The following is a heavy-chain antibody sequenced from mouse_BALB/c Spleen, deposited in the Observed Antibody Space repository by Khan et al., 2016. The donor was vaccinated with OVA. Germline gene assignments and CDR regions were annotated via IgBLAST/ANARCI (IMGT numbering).Heavy chain of an antibody. CDR1: GFTFSNYW. J-gene: IGHJ3*01. CDR2: IRLKSNNYAT. V-gene: IGHV6-6*02. CDR3: TRIGRDAY. Sequence: EVKLEGSGGGLVQPGGSMKLSCVASGFTFSNYWMNWVRQSPEKGLEWVAEIRLKSNNYATHYAESVKGRFTISRDDSKSSVYLQMNNLRAEDTGIYYCTRIGRDAYWGQGTLVTVSA.